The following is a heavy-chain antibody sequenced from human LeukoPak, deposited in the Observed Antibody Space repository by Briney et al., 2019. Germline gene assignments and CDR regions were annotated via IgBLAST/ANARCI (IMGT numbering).Heavy chain of an antibody. D-gene: IGHD3-10*01. CDR3: AKDPELWFGELFDY. Sequence: PGGPLRLSCAASGFTFSSYAMSWVRQAPGKRLEWVSAISGSGGSTYYADSVKGRFTISRDNSKNTLYLQMNSLRAEDTAVYYCAKDPELWFGELFDYWGQGTLVTVSS. CDR2: ISGSGGST. V-gene: IGHV3-23*01. J-gene: IGHJ4*02. CDR1: GFTFSSYA.